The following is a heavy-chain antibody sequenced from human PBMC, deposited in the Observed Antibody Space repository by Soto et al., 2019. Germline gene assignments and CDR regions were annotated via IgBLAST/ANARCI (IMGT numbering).Heavy chain of an antibody. Sequence: EVQLLESGGGSVQPRGSLRLSCSASGFNFGSYGMSWVRQAPGKGLEWVSGLTASGLNTYYTDSVKGRFTISRDNSRNTVYLQMSGLRVEDTAVFHCAKGLGNAKEVWGQGTTVTVSS. CDR3: AKGLGNAKEV. D-gene: IGHD2-8*01. V-gene: IGHV3-23*01. CDR1: GFNFGSYG. J-gene: IGHJ6*02. CDR2: LTASGLNT.